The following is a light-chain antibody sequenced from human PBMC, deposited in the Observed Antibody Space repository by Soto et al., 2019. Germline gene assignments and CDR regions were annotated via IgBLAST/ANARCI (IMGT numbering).Light chain of an antibody. J-gene: IGKJ5*01. CDR3: QQYGSSST. CDR2: GAS. V-gene: IGKV3-20*01. Sequence: EIVLTQSPATLSLSPGERATLSCRASQSVAYTYLAWFQQKPGQAPRLLIYGASNRATGIPDRFSGSGSGTDFTLTISRLEPEDFAVYYCQQYGSSSTFGQGTRLEI. CDR1: QSVAYTY.